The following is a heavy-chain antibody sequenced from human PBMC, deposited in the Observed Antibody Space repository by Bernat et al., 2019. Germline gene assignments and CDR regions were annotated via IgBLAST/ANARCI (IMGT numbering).Heavy chain of an antibody. CDR3: ARRGTGGEAQKLVPGDAFDI. J-gene: IGHJ3*02. D-gene: IGHD6-6*01. CDR1: GFTFSSYA. V-gene: IGHV4-39*01. Sequence: VQLLESGGGLVQPGGSLRLSCAASGFTFSSYAMSWVRQAPGKGLEWIGSIYYSGSTYYTPYLKSRVTISVDTSKNQFSLKLSSVTAADTAVYYCARRGTGGEAQKLVPGDAFDIWGQGTMVTVSS. CDR2: IYYSGST.